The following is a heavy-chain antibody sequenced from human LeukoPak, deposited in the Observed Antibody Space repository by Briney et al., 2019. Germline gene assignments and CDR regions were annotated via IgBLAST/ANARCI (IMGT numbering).Heavy chain of an antibody. CDR2: INSDGSST. CDR1: GFTFSSYW. J-gene: IGHJ3*02. D-gene: IGHD3-10*01. CDR3: STGSGHAFDI. V-gene: IGHV3-74*01. Sequence: GGSLRLSCAASGFTFSSYWMHWVRQVPGKGLVWVSRINSDGSSTSYADSVKGRFTISSDNAKNTLYVQMNSLRAEDTAVYYCSTGSGHAFDIWGRGTMVTVSS.